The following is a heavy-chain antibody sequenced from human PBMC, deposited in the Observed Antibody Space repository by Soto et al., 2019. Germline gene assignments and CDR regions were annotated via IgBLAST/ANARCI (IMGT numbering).Heavy chain of an antibody. J-gene: IGHJ4*01. V-gene: IGHV5-51*03. D-gene: IGHD1-7*01. CDR2: IHPSDSDT. CDR3: EKPVGGTSLDYFDY. Sequence: PGESLKISCKGSGYSFTTFWIGGVRQMPGEGLEWMGIIHPSDSDTRYSRSFEGQVTMSVDKSISTVYLQWSSLKASDTAMYYCEKPVGGTSLDYFDYRGQGPLVTVSS. CDR1: GYSFTTFW.